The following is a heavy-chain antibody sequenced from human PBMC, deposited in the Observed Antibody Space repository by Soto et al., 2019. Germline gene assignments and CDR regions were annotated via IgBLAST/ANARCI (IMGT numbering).Heavy chain of an antibody. Sequence: SETLSLTCTVSGGSISSGGYYWSWIRQHPGEGLEWIGYVTYSGSTIYNPSLKSRVTISVDTSKNQFSLKLTSVTAADTAVYYCARSAATVTPYYYYYMDVWGKGTTVTVSS. CDR1: GGSISSGGYY. V-gene: IGHV4-61*08. J-gene: IGHJ6*03. D-gene: IGHD4-4*01. CDR3: ARSAATVTPYYYYYMDV. CDR2: VTYSGST.